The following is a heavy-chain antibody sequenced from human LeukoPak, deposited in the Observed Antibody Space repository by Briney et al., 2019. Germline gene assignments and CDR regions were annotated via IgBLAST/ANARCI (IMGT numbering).Heavy chain of an antibody. J-gene: IGHJ5*02. V-gene: IGHV1-46*01. CDR3: ARVPQMLSNWFDP. D-gene: IGHD2-2*01. Sequence: ASVKVSCKASGYTFTSYYMHWVRQAPGQGLEWMGIINPSGGSTSYAQKFQGRVTITADESTSTAYMELSSLRSEDTAIYYCARVPQMLSNWFDPWGQGTLVTVSS. CDR2: INPSGGST. CDR1: GYTFTSYY.